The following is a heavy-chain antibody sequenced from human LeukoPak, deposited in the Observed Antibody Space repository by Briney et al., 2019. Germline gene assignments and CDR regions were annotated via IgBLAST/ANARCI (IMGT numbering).Heavy chain of an antibody. D-gene: IGHD1-26*01. V-gene: IGHV1-2*02. Sequence: ASVKVSCKASGYTFTGYYLHWVRQAPGQGLEWMGWINPNSGGTSYAQKFQGRVTMTRDTSISTAYMELSSLRSDDTAVYYCAREKYSGGYLLDYWGQGTLVTVSS. CDR1: GYTFTGYY. CDR3: AREKYSGGYLLDY. CDR2: INPNSGGT. J-gene: IGHJ4*02.